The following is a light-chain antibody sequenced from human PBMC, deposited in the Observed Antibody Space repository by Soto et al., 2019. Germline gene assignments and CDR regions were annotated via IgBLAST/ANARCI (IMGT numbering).Light chain of an antibody. Sequence: IQLTQSPSSLSASVRDRVSMXIRASQDIAIYLAWYQQKPGEAPKLLIYAASTLQSGVPSRFSGSGSGTEFTLTISSLQPEDFAVYYCQQLNTYPITFGQGTRLEIK. V-gene: IGKV1-9*01. CDR2: AAS. J-gene: IGKJ5*01. CDR3: QQLNTYPIT. CDR1: QDIAIY.